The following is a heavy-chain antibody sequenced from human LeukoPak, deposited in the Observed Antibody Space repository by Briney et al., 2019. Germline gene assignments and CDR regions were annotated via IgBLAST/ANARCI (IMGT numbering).Heavy chain of an antibody. CDR2: IIPALNIT. Sequence: GAPVKVSCKTSGGTFSSSAITWVRQAPGQGLEWMGRIIPALNITSYAQKFQGRVTITADTSTSTAYMELSSLRSEETAVYYCARDQGLTAPPPYGLDVWGQGTTVTVSS. J-gene: IGHJ6*02. V-gene: IGHV1-69*04. CDR1: GGTFSSSA. D-gene: IGHD5-18*01. CDR3: ARDQGLTAPPPYGLDV.